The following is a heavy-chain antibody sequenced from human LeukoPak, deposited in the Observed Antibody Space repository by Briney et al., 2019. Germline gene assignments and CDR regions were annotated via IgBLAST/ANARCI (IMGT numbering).Heavy chain of an antibody. D-gene: IGHD5-24*01. Sequence: SETLSLTCDVSGDSLTSHFWSWIRQTPGKGLEWIGYVFHSGTTNYSPSLKSRVTISVDTSKKQFYLRLASVTAADTAVYYCARRMATVTDAFDFERGGQVVPVSS. CDR2: VFHSGTT. V-gene: IGHV4-59*08. CDR1: GDSLTSHF. CDR3: ARRMATVTDAFDF. J-gene: IGHJ3*01.